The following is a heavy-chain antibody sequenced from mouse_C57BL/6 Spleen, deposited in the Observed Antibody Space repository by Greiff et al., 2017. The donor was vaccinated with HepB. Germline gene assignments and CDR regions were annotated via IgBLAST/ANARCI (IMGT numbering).Heavy chain of an antibody. D-gene: IGHD2-4*01. V-gene: IGHV1-15*01. J-gene: IGHJ2*01. Sequence: QVQLQQSGAELVRPGASVTLSCKASGYTFTDYEMHWVKQTPVHGLEWIGAIDPETGGTAYNQKFKGKAILTADKSSSTAYMELRSLTSEDSAVYYCTRRDYDYDGRYYFDYWGQGTTLTVSS. CDR3: TRRDYDYDGRYYFDY. CDR2: IDPETGGT. CDR1: GYTFTDYE.